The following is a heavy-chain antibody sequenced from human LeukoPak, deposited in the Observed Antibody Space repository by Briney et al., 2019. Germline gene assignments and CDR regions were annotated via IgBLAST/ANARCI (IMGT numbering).Heavy chain of an antibody. J-gene: IGHJ6*03. Sequence: SETLSLTCAVYGGSFSGYHWTWIRQSPGKGLEWIGDINPSGSTYYNPSLQSRLTISVDTSKNQFSLKLRSVPAADTAVYYCARGRHDITMIVVVMTSVSYYLDVWGKGTTVTVS. CDR2: INPSGST. D-gene: IGHD3-22*01. CDR1: GGSFSGYH. CDR3: ARGRHDITMIVVVMTSVSYYLDV. V-gene: IGHV4-34*01.